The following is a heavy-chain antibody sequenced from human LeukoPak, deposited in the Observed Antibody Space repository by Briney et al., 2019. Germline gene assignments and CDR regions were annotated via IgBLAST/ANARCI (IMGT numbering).Heavy chain of an antibody. Sequence: RTSQTLSLTCTVSGGSISSGDYYWSWIRQPPGKGLEWIGYIYYSGSTYYNPALKSRVTISVDTSKNQFSLKLGSVTAADTAVYYCARITGPYDAFDIWGQGTMVTVSS. V-gene: IGHV4-30-4*01. D-gene: IGHD1-20*01. J-gene: IGHJ3*02. CDR1: GGSISSGDYY. CDR2: IYYSGST. CDR3: ARITGPYDAFDI.